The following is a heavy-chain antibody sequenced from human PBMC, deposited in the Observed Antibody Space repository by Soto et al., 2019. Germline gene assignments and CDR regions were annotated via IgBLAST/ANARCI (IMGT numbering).Heavy chain of an antibody. CDR2: IYATGTT. D-gene: IGHD1-1*01. Sequence: PSETLSLTCTVSGASISGFYWSWIRKSAGKGLEWIGRIYATGTTDYNPSLKSRVMMSVDTSKKQFSLKLRPVTAADTAVHYCVRDGTKTLRDGFDPWGQGSSVTVSS. J-gene: IGHJ5*02. V-gene: IGHV4-4*07. CDR1: GASISGFY. CDR3: VRDGTKTLRDGFDP.